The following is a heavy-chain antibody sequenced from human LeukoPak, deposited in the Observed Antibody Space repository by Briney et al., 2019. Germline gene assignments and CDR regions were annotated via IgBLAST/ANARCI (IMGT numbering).Heavy chain of an antibody. CDR3: ARDDYGGLDY. V-gene: IGHV3-21*01. J-gene: IGHJ4*02. Sequence: PGGSLRLSCAASGFTFSSYSMNWVRQAPGKGLEWVSSISSSSSYIYYVDSVKGRFTIPRDNAKNSLYLQMNSLRAEDTAVYYCARDDYGGLDYWGQGTLVTVSS. CDR1: GFTFSSYS. CDR2: ISSSSSYI. D-gene: IGHD4/OR15-4a*01.